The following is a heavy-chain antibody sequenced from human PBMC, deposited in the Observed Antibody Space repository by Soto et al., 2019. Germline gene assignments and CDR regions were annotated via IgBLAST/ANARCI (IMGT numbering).Heavy chain of an antibody. J-gene: IGHJ4*01. CDR2: IYWDDDK. CDR1: WSPYNTKRKG. Sequence: RLTCTSPWSPYNTKRKGVGWIRQPPGKALEWLALIYWDDDKRYSPSLKSRLTITKDTSKNQVVLTMTNMDPVDTATYYFAHSSPDIGIVTVYLAYWLNGTLVTVSS. CDR3: AHSSPDIGIVTVYLAY. D-gene: IGHD5-18*01. V-gene: IGHV2-5*02.